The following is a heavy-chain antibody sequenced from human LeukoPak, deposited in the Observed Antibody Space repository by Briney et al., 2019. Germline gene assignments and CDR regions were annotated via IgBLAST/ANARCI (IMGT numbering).Heavy chain of an antibody. CDR3: ARQNHRGVAARRGNYYYMDV. J-gene: IGHJ6*03. Sequence: GESLKISCKGSTDIFSNYWIGWVRQLPGKGLEWLGIIYPDDSDTRYSPTFQGQVTFSADKSISTAYLQWSSLKASDTAMYYCARQNHRGVAARRGNYYYMDVWGKGTTVTVSS. D-gene: IGHD6-6*01. V-gene: IGHV5-51*01. CDR2: IYPDDSDT. CDR1: TDIFSNYW.